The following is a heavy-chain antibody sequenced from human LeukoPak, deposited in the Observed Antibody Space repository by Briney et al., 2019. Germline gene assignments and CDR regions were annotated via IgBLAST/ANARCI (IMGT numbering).Heavy chain of an antibody. V-gene: IGHV3-21*01. J-gene: IGHJ5*02. CDR1: GGSFSGYY. CDR3: ARDPANNPLADMWGWFDP. D-gene: IGHD3-16*01. Sequence: KPSETLSLTCAIYGGSFSGYYWSWIRQPPGKGLEWVSSISSSSSFISYADSVKGRFTISRDNAKNSLYLQMNSLRAEDTAVYYCARDPANNPLADMWGWFDPWGQGTLVTVSS. CDR2: ISSSSSFI.